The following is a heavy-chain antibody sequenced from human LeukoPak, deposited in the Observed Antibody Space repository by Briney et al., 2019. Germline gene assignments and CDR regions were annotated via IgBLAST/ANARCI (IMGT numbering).Heavy chain of an antibody. CDR1: GGSISHYY. Sequence: SETLSLTCTVSGGSISHYYWSWIRQPPGKGLEWIGYIYYSGTTNYNPSLKSRVSISVDTSKNQFSLKLNSVTAADTAVYYCAREDPRTKVPEGMDVWGQGTTVTVSS. V-gene: IGHV4-59*01. CDR2: IYYSGTT. J-gene: IGHJ6*02. CDR3: AREDPRTKVPEGMDV. D-gene: IGHD4/OR15-4a*01.